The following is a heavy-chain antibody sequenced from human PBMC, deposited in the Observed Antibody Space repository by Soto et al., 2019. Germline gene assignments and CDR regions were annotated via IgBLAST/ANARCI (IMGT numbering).Heavy chain of an antibody. CDR3: SRDHDEDFGYDLDYFDY. CDR1: GFTFNNYA. D-gene: IGHD5-12*01. J-gene: IGHJ4*02. Sequence: EVQLVESGGGLVQPGRSLRLSCAASGFTFNNYAMHWVRQAPGKGLEWVSGISWSSVTFGYADSVKGRFTISRDNAKNSLYLEINRLRAEDTAFYYCSRDHDEDFGYDLDYFDYWGQGTLVTVSS. CDR2: ISWSSVTF. V-gene: IGHV3-9*01.